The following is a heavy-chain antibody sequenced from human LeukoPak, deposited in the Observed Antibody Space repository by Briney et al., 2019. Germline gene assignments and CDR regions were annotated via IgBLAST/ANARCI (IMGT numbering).Heavy chain of an antibody. V-gene: IGHV4-4*07. D-gene: IGHD3-22*01. Sequence: PSETLSLTCTVSGGSISSYYWSWIRQPAGKGLEWIGRTSTSGSTNYNPSLKGRVTMSLDTSKNQFSLKLSSVTAADTAIYYCARDYDSSGYIWGYWGQGTLVTVSS. J-gene: IGHJ4*02. CDR2: TSTSGST. CDR1: GGSISSYY. CDR3: ARDYDSSGYIWGY.